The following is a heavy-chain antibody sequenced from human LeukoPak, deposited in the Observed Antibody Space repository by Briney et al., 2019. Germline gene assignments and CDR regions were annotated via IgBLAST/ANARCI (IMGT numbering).Heavy chain of an antibody. J-gene: IGHJ4*02. V-gene: IGHV3-74*01. CDR3: VRDFRSADY. CDR1: GFTFSNYC. CDR2: IGPDGTVT. Sequence: GGSLRLSCAASGFTFSNYCMHWVSQIPGKGLVWVSRIGPDGTVTNYADSVKGRFTISGDNAKNMVFLQMNSLRADDTAVYYCVRDFRSADYWGQGILVTVSS.